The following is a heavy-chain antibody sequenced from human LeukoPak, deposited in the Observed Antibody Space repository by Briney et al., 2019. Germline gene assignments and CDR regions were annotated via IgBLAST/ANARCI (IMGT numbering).Heavy chain of an antibody. CDR1: GFTFSSYS. CDR2: ISSSSSTI. J-gene: IGHJ3*02. V-gene: IGHV3-48*01. Sequence: PGGSLRLSCAASGFTFSSYSMNWVRQAPGKGLEWVSYISSSSSTIYYADSVKGRFTISRDNAKNSLYLQMNSLRAEDTAVYYCAREDSSVLDIWGQGTMVTVSS. D-gene: IGHD3-22*01. CDR3: AREDSSVLDI.